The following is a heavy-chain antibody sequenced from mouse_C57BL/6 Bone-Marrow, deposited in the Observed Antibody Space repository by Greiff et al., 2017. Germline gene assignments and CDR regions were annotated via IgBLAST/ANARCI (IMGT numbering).Heavy chain of an antibody. CDR3: ARFYYSNYDWYFDV. CDR1: GYAFSSSW. V-gene: IGHV1-82*01. J-gene: IGHJ1*03. Sequence: QVQLQQSGPELVKPGASVKISCKASGYAFSSSWMNWVKQRPGKGLEWIGRIYPGDGDTNYNGKFKGKATLTADKSSSTAYMQRSSLTSEDSAVYFCARFYYSNYDWYFDVWGTGTTVTVSS. D-gene: IGHD2-5*01. CDR2: IYPGDGDT.